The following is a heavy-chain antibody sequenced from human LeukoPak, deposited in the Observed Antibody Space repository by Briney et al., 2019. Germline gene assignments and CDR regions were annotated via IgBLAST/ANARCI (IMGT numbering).Heavy chain of an antibody. CDR3: ARGLWSGPLSVAFDI. CDR2: VNHSGST. CDR1: VGPFSGYY. J-gene: IGHJ3*02. D-gene: IGHD2-21*01. Sequence: SETLSLTCAVYVGPFSGYYWSWLRQPPGKGLEWVGEVNHSGSTSYNPSLKSRVTISVDTSKNQFSLKLSSVTAADPAVYYCARGLWSGPLSVAFDIWEQGTMVTVSS. V-gene: IGHV4-34*01.